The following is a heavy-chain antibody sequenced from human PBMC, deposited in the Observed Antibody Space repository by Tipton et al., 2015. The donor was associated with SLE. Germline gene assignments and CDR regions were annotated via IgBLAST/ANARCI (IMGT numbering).Heavy chain of an antibody. CDR3: ARASSSTRRYSAAGDFDY. CDR2: IYYSGIT. D-gene: IGHD6-13*01. V-gene: IGHV4-59*11. CDR1: GGSISNQY. Sequence: TLSLTCTVSGGSISNQYWSWIRQAPGKGLEWIGSIYYSGITNYNPSLKSRVTISVDTSKNQFSLKLSSVTAADTAVYYCARASSSTRRYSAAGDFDYWGQGTLVTVSS. J-gene: IGHJ4*02.